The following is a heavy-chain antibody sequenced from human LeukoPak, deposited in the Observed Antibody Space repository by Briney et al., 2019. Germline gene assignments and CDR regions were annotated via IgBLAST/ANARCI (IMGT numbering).Heavy chain of an antibody. J-gene: IGHJ6*02. V-gene: IGHV5-51*01. Sequence: GESLKISCKGSGYSFTSYWIGWVRQMPGKGLEWMGIIYPGDSDTRYSPSFQGQVTISADKSISTAYLQWSSLKASDTAMYYCARGQGLPSYYYYYGMDVWGQGTTVTVSS. CDR2: IYPGDSDT. CDR1: GYSFTSYW. CDR3: ARGQGLPSYYYYYGMDV.